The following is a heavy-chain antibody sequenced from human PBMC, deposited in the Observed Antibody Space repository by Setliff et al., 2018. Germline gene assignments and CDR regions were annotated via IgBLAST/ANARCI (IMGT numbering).Heavy chain of an antibody. Sequence: SETLSLTCAVSGYSISSGYYWGWIRRPPGKGLEWIGSIYHSGSTYYNPSLKSRVTISVDTSKNQFSLKLSSVTAADTAVYYCARHGGYSYGPGDYYYGMDVWGQGTTVTVSS. D-gene: IGHD5-18*01. V-gene: IGHV4-38-2*01. CDR3: ARHGGYSYGPGDYYYGMDV. CDR1: GYSISSGYY. CDR2: IYHSGST. J-gene: IGHJ6*02.